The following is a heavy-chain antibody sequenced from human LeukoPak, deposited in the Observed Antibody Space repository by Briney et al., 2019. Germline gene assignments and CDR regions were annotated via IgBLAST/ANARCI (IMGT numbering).Heavy chain of an antibody. CDR1: GGTFSDYS. J-gene: IGHJ4*02. Sequence: GASVKVSCKASGGTFSDYSISWVRQAPGQGLEWMGRIIPILNVPNYAQKFEGRVTITADKSTSTAYMELSSLRSEDTAVYYCARVGSLRPFDYWGQGTLVTVSS. V-gene: IGHV1-69*04. CDR2: IIPILNVP. D-gene: IGHD3-16*01. CDR3: ARVGSLRPFDY.